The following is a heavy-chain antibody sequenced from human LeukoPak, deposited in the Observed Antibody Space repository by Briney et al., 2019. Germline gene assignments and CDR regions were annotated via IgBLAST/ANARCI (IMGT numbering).Heavy chain of an antibody. Sequence: GGSLRLSCAASGFTFSSYSMNWVRQAPGKGLEWVSSISSSSSYIYYADSVKGRFTISRDNAKNSLYLQMNSLRAEDTAVYYCARDEYQLRGGIYYYYYMDVWGKGTTVIVSS. CDR3: ARDEYQLRGGIYYYYYMDV. D-gene: IGHD2-2*01. V-gene: IGHV3-21*01. CDR1: GFTFSSYS. CDR2: ISSSSSYI. J-gene: IGHJ6*03.